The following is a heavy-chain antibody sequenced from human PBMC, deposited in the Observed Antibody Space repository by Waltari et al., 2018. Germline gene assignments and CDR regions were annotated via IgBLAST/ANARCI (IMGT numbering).Heavy chain of an antibody. V-gene: IGHV4-38-2*01. Sequence: QVQLQESGPGLVKPSETLSLTCAVSGYSISSGYYWGWLRQPPGKGLEWIGSIYHSGSTYYNPSLKSRVTISVDTSKNQFSLKLSSVTAADTAVYYCARQVGGSGSYYNDYWGQGTLVTVSS. J-gene: IGHJ4*02. CDR1: GYSISSGYY. D-gene: IGHD3-10*01. CDR2: IYHSGST. CDR3: ARQVGGSGSYYNDY.